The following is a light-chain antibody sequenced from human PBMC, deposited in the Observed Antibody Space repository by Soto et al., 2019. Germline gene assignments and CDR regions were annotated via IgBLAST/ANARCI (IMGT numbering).Light chain of an antibody. V-gene: IGKV3-20*01. Sequence: EIVLTQSPGTLSLSPGDRVTLSCRASQIVSDNYLAWYQQKPGQAPRLVVYGASSRATGVPDRFSASGSGTDFTLTISSLQPEDFASYYCLQDYGDSWTFGQGTKVDIK. CDR2: GAS. CDR3: LQDYGDSWT. J-gene: IGKJ1*01. CDR1: QIVSDNY.